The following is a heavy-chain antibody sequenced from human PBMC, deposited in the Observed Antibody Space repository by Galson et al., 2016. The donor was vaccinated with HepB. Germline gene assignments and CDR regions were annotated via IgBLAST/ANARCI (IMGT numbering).Heavy chain of an antibody. CDR2: INPSGGST. CDR1: GYTFTSYY. CDR3: ARNAMYCSSTSCSTYYFDY. V-gene: IGHV1-46*01. D-gene: IGHD2-2*01. J-gene: IGHJ4*02. Sequence: SVKVSCKASGYTFTSYYMHWVRQGPRQRLEWIGIINPSGGSTSCAQKFQGGVTMTRDTSTSTVYMELSSLRSEDTAVYYCARNAMYCSSTSCSTYYFDYWGQGTLVTVSS.